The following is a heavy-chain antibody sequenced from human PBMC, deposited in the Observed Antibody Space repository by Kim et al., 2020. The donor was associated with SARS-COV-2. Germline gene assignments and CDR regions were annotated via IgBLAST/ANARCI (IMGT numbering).Heavy chain of an antibody. CDR2: ISAYNGNT. D-gene: IGHD2-2*01. J-gene: IGHJ4*02. Sequence: ASVKVSCKASGYTFTSYGISWVRQAPGQGLEWMGWISAYNGNTNYAQKLQGRVTMTTDTSTSTAYMELRSLRSDDTAVYYCARDAKIGYCSSTSCYVDYWGQGTLVTVSS. CDR1: GYTFTSYG. CDR3: ARDAKIGYCSSTSCYVDY. V-gene: IGHV1-18*04.